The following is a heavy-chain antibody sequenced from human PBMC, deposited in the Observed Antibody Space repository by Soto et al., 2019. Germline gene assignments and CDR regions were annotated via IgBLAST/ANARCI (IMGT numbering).Heavy chain of an antibody. J-gene: IGHJ6*02. D-gene: IGHD6-13*01. Sequence: PSETLSLTCTVSGGSISSYYLSWIRQPPGKGLEWIGYIYYSGSTNYNPSLKSRVTISVDTSKNQFSLKLSSVTAADTAVYYCASSNIAAAGFYYYGMDVWGRGTTVTVSS. CDR3: ASSNIAAAGFYYYGMDV. CDR2: IYYSGST. CDR1: GGSISSYY. V-gene: IGHV4-59*01.